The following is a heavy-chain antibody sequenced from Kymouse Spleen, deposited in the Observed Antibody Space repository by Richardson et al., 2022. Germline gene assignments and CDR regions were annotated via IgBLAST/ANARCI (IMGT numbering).Heavy chain of an antibody. J-gene: IGHJ6*02. V-gene: IGHV3-13*01. CDR2: IGTAGDT. CDR1: GFTFSSYD. CDR3: ARAYSGSYFYYYYYGMDV. Sequence: EVQLVESGGGLVQPGGSLRLSCAASGFTFSSYDMHWVRQATGKGLEWVSAIGTAGDTYYPGSVKGRFTISRENAKNSLYLQMNSLRAGDTAVYYCARAYSGSYFYYYYYGMDVWGQGTTVTVSS. D-gene: IGHD1-26*01.